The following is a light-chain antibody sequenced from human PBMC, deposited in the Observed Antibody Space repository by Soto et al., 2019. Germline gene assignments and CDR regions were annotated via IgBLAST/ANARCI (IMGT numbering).Light chain of an antibody. J-gene: IGKJ1*01. V-gene: IGKV1-5*03. CDR1: QSISSY. CDR2: KAS. Sequence: DIQMTQSPSSLSASVGDRVTITCRASQSISSYLNWYQQKSGKAPKLLIYKASSLESGVPSRFSGSGSGTEFTLNISSLQPDDFATYYCQQYNSYPTFGQGTKVEIK. CDR3: QQYNSYPT.